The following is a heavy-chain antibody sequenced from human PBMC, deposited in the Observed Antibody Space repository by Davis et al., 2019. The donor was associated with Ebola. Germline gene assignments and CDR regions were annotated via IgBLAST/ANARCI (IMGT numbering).Heavy chain of an antibody. V-gene: IGHV4-34*01. CDR2: INNSGNT. Sequence: MPSETLSLTCAVSGGSFSGYYWSWIRQPPGKGLEWIGEINNSGNTNYNPSLKSRVTISVDTSKNQFSLKLSSVTAADTAVYYCARMVQGWIDYWGQGTLVTVPS. J-gene: IGHJ4*02. D-gene: IGHD3-10*01. CDR1: GGSFSGYY. CDR3: ARMVQGWIDY.